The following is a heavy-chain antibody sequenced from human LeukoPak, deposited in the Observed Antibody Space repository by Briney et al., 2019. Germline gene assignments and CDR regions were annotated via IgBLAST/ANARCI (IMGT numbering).Heavy chain of an antibody. Sequence: PGGSLRLSCAASGFTFSNCAMHWVRQAPGKGLEWVAFIRYDGSNKFYADSVKGRFTISRDNSKNTLYLQMNSLRAEDTAVYYCAKDPPLPGYYYGADGFDIWGQGTMVTVSS. J-gene: IGHJ3*02. CDR2: IRYDGSNK. CDR3: AKDPPLPGYYYGADGFDI. D-gene: IGHD4/OR15-4a*01. CDR1: GFTFSNCA. V-gene: IGHV3-30*02.